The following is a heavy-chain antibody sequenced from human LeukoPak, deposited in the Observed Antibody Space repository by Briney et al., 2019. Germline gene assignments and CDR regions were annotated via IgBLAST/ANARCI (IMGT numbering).Heavy chain of an antibody. V-gene: IGHV4-30-2*01. J-gene: IGHJ5*02. CDR2: IYHSGST. Sequence: SQTLSLTCAVSGGSISSGGYSWSWIRQPPGKGLEWIGYIYHSGSTYYNPSLKSRVTISVDRSKNQFSLKLSSVTAADTAVYYCARHFRFLEWSEMSKRGWFDPWGQGTLVTVSS. CDR3: ARHFRFLEWSEMSKRGWFDP. CDR1: GGSISSGGYS. D-gene: IGHD3-3*01.